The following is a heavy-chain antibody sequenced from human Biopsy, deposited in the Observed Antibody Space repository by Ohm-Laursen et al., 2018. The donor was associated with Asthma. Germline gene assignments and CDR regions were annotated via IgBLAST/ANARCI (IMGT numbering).Heavy chain of an antibody. Sequence: SLRLSCAASVFTVSRDHMFWVRQAPGKGLEWVAVIYSGGTSHTEDSVRGRFTISRAFSKNTLHLQMHSLIVEDTAVYYCARGDSSSWSHYYFDYWGQGTLVTVSS. D-gene: IGHD6-13*01. CDR2: IYSGGTS. CDR1: VFTVSRDH. CDR3: ARGDSSSWSHYYFDY. J-gene: IGHJ4*02. V-gene: IGHV3-53*01.